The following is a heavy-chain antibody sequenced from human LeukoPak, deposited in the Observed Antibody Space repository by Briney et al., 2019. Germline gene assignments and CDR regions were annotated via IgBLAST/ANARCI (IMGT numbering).Heavy chain of an antibody. CDR3: ARVRAAAGTPPYYYYGMDV. CDR1: GDSISSYY. V-gene: IGHV4-59*01. J-gene: IGHJ6*02. Sequence: SETLSLTCTVSGDSISSYYWSWIRQPPGKGLEWIGYIYYSGSTNYNPSLKNRVTISVDMSKNQFSLKLSSVTAADTAVYYCARVRAAAGTPPYYYYGMDVWGQGTTVTVSS. CDR2: IYYSGST. D-gene: IGHD6-13*01.